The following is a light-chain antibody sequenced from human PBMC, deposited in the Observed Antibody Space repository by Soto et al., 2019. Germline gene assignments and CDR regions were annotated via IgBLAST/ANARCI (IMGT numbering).Light chain of an antibody. CDR1: SSDVGGYNY. Sequence: QSVLTQPPSASGSPGQSVTISCTGTSSDVGGYNYVSWYQQHPGKAPKLMIYEVSKRRSGVPDRFSGSKSGNTASLTVSGLQAEDEADYYCSSYAGSNNFVVFGGGTQLTVL. CDR3: SSYAGSNNFVV. V-gene: IGLV2-8*01. CDR2: EVS. J-gene: IGLJ2*01.